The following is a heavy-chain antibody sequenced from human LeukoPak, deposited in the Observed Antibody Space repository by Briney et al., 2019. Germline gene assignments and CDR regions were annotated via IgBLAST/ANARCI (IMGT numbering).Heavy chain of an antibody. CDR3: TSGTRFLEWLDAFDI. CDR2: IYYSGST. J-gene: IGHJ3*02. CDR1: GGSISSYY. D-gene: IGHD3-3*01. V-gene: IGHV4-59*01. Sequence: PSETLSLTCTVSGGSISSYYWSWIRQPPGKGLEWIGYIYYSGSTNYNPSLKSRVTISVDTSKNQFSLKLSSVTAADTAVYYCTSGTRFLEWLDAFDIWGQGTMVTVSS.